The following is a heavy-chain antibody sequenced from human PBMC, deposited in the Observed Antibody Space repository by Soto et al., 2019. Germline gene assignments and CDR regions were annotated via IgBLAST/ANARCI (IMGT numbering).Heavy chain of an antibody. CDR1: GGSISRSSHY. J-gene: IGHJ4*02. Sequence: QLQLQESGPGLVKPSETLSLICTVSGGSISRSSHYWGWIRQPPGKGLEWIGSIYYSGSTYYNPYLRSRVTISVDTSKSQFSLQLTSVTAADTAVYYCARHLWFGELKFSYFDYWGQGTLVTVSS. D-gene: IGHD3-10*01. V-gene: IGHV4-39*01. CDR3: ARHLWFGELKFSYFDY. CDR2: IYYSGST.